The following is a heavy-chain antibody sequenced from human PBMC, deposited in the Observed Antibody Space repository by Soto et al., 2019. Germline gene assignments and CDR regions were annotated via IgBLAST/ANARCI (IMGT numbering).Heavy chain of an antibody. J-gene: IGHJ3*02. V-gene: IGHV4-34*01. CDR1: GGSFSGYY. CDR2: INHSGST. Sequence: SETLSLTCAVYGGSFSGYYWSWIRQPPGKGLEWIGEINHSGSTNYNPSLKSRVTISVDTSKNQFSLKLSSVTAADTAVYYCARDRKNGYSSGDAFDTWGQGTMVTVSS. D-gene: IGHD5-18*01. CDR3: ARDRKNGYSSGDAFDT.